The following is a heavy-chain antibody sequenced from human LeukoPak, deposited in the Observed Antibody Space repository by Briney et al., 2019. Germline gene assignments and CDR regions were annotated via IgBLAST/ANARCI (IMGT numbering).Heavy chain of an antibody. V-gene: IGHV3-21*01. J-gene: IGHJ4*02. CDR1: GFTFSSYS. CDR3: ARGYRGYSYVGLFDY. CDR2: ISSSSSYI. D-gene: IGHD5-18*01. Sequence: GGSLRLSCAASGFTFSSYSMNWVRQAPGKGLEWASSISSSSSYIYYADSVKGRFTISRDNAKNSLYLQMNSLRAEDTAVYYCARGYRGYSYVGLFDYWGQGTLVTVSS.